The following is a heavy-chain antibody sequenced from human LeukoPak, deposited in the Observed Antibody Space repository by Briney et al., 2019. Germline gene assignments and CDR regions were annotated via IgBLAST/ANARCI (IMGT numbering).Heavy chain of an antibody. V-gene: IGHV4-4*08. J-gene: IGHJ4*02. CDR2: ISTSGST. D-gene: IGHD3-3*01. CDR1: GGSISSYY. CDR3: ARFSTIFGVVDYFDY. Sequence: SETLSLTCTVSGGSISSYYWSWIRQPPGKGLEWIGYISTSGSTNYNPSLKSRVTISVDTSKNQFSLKLSSVTAADTAVYYCARFSTIFGVVDYFDYWGQGTLVTVSS.